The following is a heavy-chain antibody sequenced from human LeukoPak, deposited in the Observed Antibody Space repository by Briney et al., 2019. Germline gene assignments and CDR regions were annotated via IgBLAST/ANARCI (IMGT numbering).Heavy chain of an antibody. CDR2: ISSSSSYI. Sequence: PGGSLRLSCAASGFTFSSYSMNWVRQAPGKGLEWVSSISSSSSYIYYADSVKGRFTISRDNAKNSLYLQMNSLRAEDTAVYYCAVSYCTNGVCYNRYFDYWGQGTLVTVSS. CDR1: GFTFSSYS. D-gene: IGHD2-8*01. J-gene: IGHJ4*02. V-gene: IGHV3-21*01. CDR3: AVSYCTNGVCYNRYFDY.